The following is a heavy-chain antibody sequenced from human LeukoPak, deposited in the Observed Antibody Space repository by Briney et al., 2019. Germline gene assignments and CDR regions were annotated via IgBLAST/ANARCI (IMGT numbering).Heavy chain of an antibody. J-gene: IGHJ4*02. CDR1: GFTFSSCW. CDR2: IKEDGSIQ. Sequence: GGSLRLSCVASGFTFSSCWMTWGRQAPGKGLEWVANIKEDGSIQYYLDSVRGRFTISRHNAKTSVSLQLNSLRAEDTAVYYCARDVWTGVAVSDYWGQGTLVTVSS. CDR3: ARDVWTGVAVSDY. D-gene: IGHD6-19*01. V-gene: IGHV3-7*01.